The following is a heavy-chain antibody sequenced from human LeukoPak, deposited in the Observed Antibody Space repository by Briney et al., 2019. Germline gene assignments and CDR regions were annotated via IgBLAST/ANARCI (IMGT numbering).Heavy chain of an antibody. CDR2: IKQDGSEK. CDR3: ASRAHFWSGPGG. J-gene: IGHJ4*02. CDR1: GFTFSSFW. D-gene: IGHD3-3*02. V-gene: IGHV3-7*01. Sequence: PGGSLRLSCAASGFTFSSFWTSWVRQAPGKGLEWVANIKQDGSEKYYMDSVKGRFTISRDNAKNSLYLQMNSLRAEDTAVYYCASRAHFWSGPGGWGRGTLVTVSS.